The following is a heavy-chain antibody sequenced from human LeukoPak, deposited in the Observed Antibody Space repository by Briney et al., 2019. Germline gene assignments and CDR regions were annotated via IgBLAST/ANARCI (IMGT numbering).Heavy chain of an antibody. J-gene: IGHJ6*02. Sequence: SETLSLTCTVSGGSISSYYWSWIRQPPGKGLEWIGYIYYSGSTYYNPSLKSRVTISVDTSKNQFSLKLSSVTAADTAVYYCATLYYYDSSGYYPYYYYYYGMDVWGQGTTVTVSS. D-gene: IGHD3-22*01. CDR1: GGSISSYY. CDR2: IYYSGST. V-gene: IGHV4-59*12. CDR3: ATLYYYDSSGYYPYYYYYYGMDV.